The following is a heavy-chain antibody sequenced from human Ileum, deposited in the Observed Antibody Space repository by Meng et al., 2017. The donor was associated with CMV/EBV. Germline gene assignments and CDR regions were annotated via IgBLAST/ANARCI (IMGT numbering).Heavy chain of an antibody. CDR2: IRYDGSNK. CDR3: AKGRWATVTRGMEV. J-gene: IGHJ6*02. CDR1: GFTFSSYG. D-gene: IGHD4-17*01. Sequence: GESLKISCAASGFTFSSYGMDWVRQAPGKGLEWVSFIRYDGSNKYYADSVKGRFTISRDNSKNTLYLQMNSLRAEDTAVYYCAKGRWATVTRGMEVWGQGTKVTVSS. V-gene: IGHV3-30*02.